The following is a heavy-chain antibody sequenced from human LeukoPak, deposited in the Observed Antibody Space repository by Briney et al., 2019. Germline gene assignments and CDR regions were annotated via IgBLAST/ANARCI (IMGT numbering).Heavy chain of an antibody. V-gene: IGHV5-10-1*01. Sequence: GGSLKISWKGSGYSFTSYWISWGRQMPGKGLEWMGRFDPSDPYTNYSPSFQGHVTISADKSISTAYLQWSSLKASDTAMYYCARLSSGIYSDYWGQGTLVTVSS. J-gene: IGHJ4*02. CDR3: ARLSSGIYSDY. D-gene: IGHD1-26*01. CDR2: FDPSDPYT. CDR1: GYSFTSYW.